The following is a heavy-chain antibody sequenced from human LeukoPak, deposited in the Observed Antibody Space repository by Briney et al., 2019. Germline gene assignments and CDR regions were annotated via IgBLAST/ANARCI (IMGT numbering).Heavy chain of an antibody. CDR3: ASTYCGGGSCPDY. Sequence: GGSLRLSCAASGFTVSSNYMSWVRQAPGKGLEWVSVIYSGGNTFYADSVKGRFTISRDNSKNTLYLQMNSLRAEDTAVYYCASTYCGGGSCPDYWGQGTLVTVSS. CDR2: IYSGGNT. CDR1: GFTVSSNY. D-gene: IGHD2-15*01. V-gene: IGHV3-53*01. J-gene: IGHJ4*02.